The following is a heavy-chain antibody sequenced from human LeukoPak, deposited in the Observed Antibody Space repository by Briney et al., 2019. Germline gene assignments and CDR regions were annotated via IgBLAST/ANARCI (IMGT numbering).Heavy chain of an antibody. J-gene: IGHJ4*02. D-gene: IGHD3-22*01. CDR1: GGSLRGYY. CDR2: INHSGST. Sequence: KPSETLSLTCAVYGGSLRGYYWRWIRQPPGKGLEWIGEINHSGSTNYNPSLKSRVTISVDTSKNQFSLKLSSVTAADTAVYYCARGHDSSGYYFDYWGQGTLVTVSS. V-gene: IGHV4-34*01. CDR3: ARGHDSSGYYFDY.